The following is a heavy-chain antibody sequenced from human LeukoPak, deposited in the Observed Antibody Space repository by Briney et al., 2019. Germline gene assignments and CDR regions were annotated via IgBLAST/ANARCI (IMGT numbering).Heavy chain of an antibody. CDR2: IIPIFGTA. Sequence: ASVKVSCKASGGTFSSYAISWVRQAPGQGLEWMGGIIPIFGTANYAQKFQGRVTITADESTSTAYMELSSLRSEDTAVYYCARVNVLLWFGEAGWYFDLWGRGTLVTVSS. V-gene: IGHV1-69*13. D-gene: IGHD3-10*01. CDR1: GGTFSSYA. CDR3: ARVNVLLWFGEAGWYFDL. J-gene: IGHJ2*01.